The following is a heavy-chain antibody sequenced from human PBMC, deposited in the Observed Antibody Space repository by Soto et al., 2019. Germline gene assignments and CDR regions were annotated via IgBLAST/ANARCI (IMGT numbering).Heavy chain of an antibody. CDR3: ARDRGGYDPNTLDY. CDR2: ISSSSSYI. V-gene: IGHV3-21*01. D-gene: IGHD5-12*01. CDR1: GFTFSSYS. Sequence: PRVSLRLSCAASGFTFSSYSMNWVRQAPGKGLEWVSSISSSSSYIYYADSVKVRFTISRDNAKNSLYLQMNSLRAEDTAVYYCARDRGGYDPNTLDYWGQGTLVTVPQ. J-gene: IGHJ4*02.